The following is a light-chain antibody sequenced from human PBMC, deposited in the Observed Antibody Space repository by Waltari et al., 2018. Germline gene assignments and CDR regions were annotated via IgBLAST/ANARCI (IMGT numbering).Light chain of an antibody. CDR3: QQTSSWPLT. J-gene: IGKJ4*01. Sequence: EIVLTQSPATLSLSPGQRATLSCRASQSVSINLGWYQQKLGQPPRLLIYDTSNRATGIPDRFSASGFGTDFTHTISSLEPEDFAVYFCQQTSSWPLTFGGGTKVEIK. CDR2: DTS. CDR1: QSVSIN. V-gene: IGKV3-11*01.